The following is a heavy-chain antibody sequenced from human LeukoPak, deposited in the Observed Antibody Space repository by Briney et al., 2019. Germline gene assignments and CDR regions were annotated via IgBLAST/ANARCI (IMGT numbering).Heavy chain of an antibody. D-gene: IGHD3-3*01. Sequence: SETLSLTCTVSGGSISSYYWSWIRQPAGKGLEWIGRIYTSGSTNYNPSLKSRVTISVDTSKNQFSLKLSSVTAADTAVYYCARGETTIFGVVIGPWGQGTLVTVSS. CDR3: ARGETTIFGVVIGP. CDR2: IYTSGST. CDR1: GGSISSYY. V-gene: IGHV4-4*07. J-gene: IGHJ5*02.